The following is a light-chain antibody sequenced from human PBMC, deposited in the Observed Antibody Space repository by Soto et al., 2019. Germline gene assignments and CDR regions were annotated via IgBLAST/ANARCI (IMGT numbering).Light chain of an antibody. CDR2: GNS. Sequence: QSALTQPPSVSGAPGQRVTISCTGSSSNIGAGYDVHWYQQLPGTAPKLLIYGNSNRPSGVPDRFSGSKSGTSASLAITGLQAEDEADYYCQSYDSSLSVFGTGTKVPVL. CDR1: SSNIGAGYD. CDR3: QSYDSSLSV. V-gene: IGLV1-40*01. J-gene: IGLJ1*01.